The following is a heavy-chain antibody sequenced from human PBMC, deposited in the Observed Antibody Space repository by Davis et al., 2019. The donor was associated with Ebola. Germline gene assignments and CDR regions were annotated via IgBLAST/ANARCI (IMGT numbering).Heavy chain of an antibody. CDR1: GYTFTNYG. CDR2: ISDYDGKT. CDR3: ARDGRMPRMLYGMDV. Sequence: ASVQVSCKASGYTFTNYGISWVRQAPGHGLEWMGWISDYDGKTNYAQKFQARVTMTTDRSTSTAHMELRSLRSDDTAVYYCARDGRMPRMLYGMDVWGQGTTVSVSS. J-gene: IGHJ6*02. V-gene: IGHV1-18*04. D-gene: IGHD2-8*01.